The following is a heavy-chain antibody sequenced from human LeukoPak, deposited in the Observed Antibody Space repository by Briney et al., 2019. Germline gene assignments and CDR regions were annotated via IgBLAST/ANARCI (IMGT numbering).Heavy chain of an antibody. V-gene: IGHV3-30*01. D-gene: IGHD3-22*01. J-gene: IGHJ4*02. CDR3: ARGSAYYYDSSGYSPFDY. CDR2: MSYDGSNK. Sequence: GGSLRLSCAASGFTFSSYAMHWVRQAPGKGLEWVAVMSYDGSNKYYADSVKGRFTISTDNSKNTLYLQMNSLRAEDTAMYYCARGSAYYYDSSGYSPFDYWGQGTLVTVSS. CDR1: GFTFSSYA.